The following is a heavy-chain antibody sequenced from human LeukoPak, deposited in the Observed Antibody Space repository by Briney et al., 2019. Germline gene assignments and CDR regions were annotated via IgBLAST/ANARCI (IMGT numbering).Heavy chain of an antibody. CDR1: GFIFRSYS. D-gene: IGHD4/OR15-4a*01. V-gene: IGHV3-48*02. CDR3: AREGFYGGFDI. J-gene: IGHJ3*02. CDR2: INTGGIAT. Sequence: GGSLRLSCAASGFIFRSYSMIWVRQAPGKGLEWVSYINTGGIATSYADSVKGRFTISRDNAKISLNLQMNCLRDEDTAVYYCAREGFYGGFDIWGQGTMVTVSS.